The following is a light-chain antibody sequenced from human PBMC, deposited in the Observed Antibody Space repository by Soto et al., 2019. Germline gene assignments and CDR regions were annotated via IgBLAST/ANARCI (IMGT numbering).Light chain of an antibody. CDR2: AAS. Sequence: DIQMTQSPSSLSASVGDRVTITCRASQGISSYLAWFQQKPGKAPKSLIYAASILQSGVPSKFSGSGSGTDFTLTISSLQPEDFATYYCQQYNSYPLTFDGGTKVEIK. CDR3: QQYNSYPLT. CDR1: QGISSY. J-gene: IGKJ4*01. V-gene: IGKV1-16*02.